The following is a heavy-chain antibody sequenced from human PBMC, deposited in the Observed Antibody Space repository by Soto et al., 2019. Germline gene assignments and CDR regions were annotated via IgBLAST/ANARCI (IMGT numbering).Heavy chain of an antibody. CDR1: GGSISSGGYY. CDR2: IYYSGST. D-gene: IGHD3-22*01. Sequence: SETLSLTCTVSGGSISSGGYYWSWIRQHPGKGLEWIGYIYYSGSTYYNPSLKSRVTISVDTPKNQFSLKLSSVTAADTAVYYCARVREGYYYDSSAQRRYRKQNHFDYWGQGTLVTVSS. V-gene: IGHV4-31*03. CDR3: ARVREGYYYDSSAQRRYRKQNHFDY. J-gene: IGHJ4*02.